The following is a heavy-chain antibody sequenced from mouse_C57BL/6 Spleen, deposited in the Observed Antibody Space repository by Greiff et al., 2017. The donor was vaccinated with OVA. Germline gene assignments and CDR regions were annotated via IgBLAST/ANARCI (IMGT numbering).Heavy chain of an antibody. D-gene: IGHD1-1*01. V-gene: IGHV5-6*02. J-gene: IGHJ1*03. CDR2: ISSGGSYT. CDR1: GFTFSSYG. CDR3: ARKDGSNYWYFDV. Sequence: DVMLVESGGDLVKPGGSLKLSCAASGFTFSSYGMSWVRQTPDKRLEWVATISSGGSYTYYPDSVKGRFTISRDNAKNTLYLQMSSLKSEDTAMYDCARKDGSNYWYFDVWGTGTTVTVSS.